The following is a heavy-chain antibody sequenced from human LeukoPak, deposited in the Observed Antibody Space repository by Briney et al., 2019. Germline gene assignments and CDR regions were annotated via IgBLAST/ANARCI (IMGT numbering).Heavy chain of an antibody. J-gene: IGHJ4*02. CDR1: GGTFSSYA. CDR3: ARGIPDSSGYYYANVISEELYYFDY. D-gene: IGHD3-22*01. CDR2: VIPILGIA. V-gene: IGHV1-69*04. Sequence: ASVKVSCKASGGTFSSYAISWVRQAPGQGLEWMGRVIPILGIANYAQKFQGRVTITADKSTSTAYMELSSLRSEDTAVYYCARGIPDSSGYYYANVISEELYYFDYWGQGTLVTVSS.